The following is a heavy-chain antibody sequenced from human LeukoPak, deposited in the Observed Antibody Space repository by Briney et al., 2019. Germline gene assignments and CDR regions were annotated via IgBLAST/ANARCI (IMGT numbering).Heavy chain of an antibody. CDR1: GYTFTSYG. D-gene: IGHD3-9*01. J-gene: IGHJ4*02. CDR2: ISAYNGNT. CDR3: ARGRALLRYFDWLSDFDY. Sequence: ASVKVSCKASGYTFTSYGISWVRQAPGQGLEWMGWISAYNGNTNYAQKLQGRVTMTTDTSTSTAYMELRSLRSDDTAVYYCARGRALLRYFDWLSDFDYWGQGTLVTVPS. V-gene: IGHV1-18*01.